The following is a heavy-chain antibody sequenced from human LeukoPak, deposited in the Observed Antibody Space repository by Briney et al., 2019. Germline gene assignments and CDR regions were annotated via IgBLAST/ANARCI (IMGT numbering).Heavy chain of an antibody. D-gene: IGHD1-26*01. CDR2: MNPNSGNT. V-gene: IGHV1-8*03. Sequence: GASVKVSCKASGGTFSSYAISWVRQAPGQGLEWMGRMNPNSGNTGYAQKFQGRVTITRNTSISTAYMELSSLRSEDTAVYYCARGCGELLTWGQGTLVTVSS. J-gene: IGHJ5*02. CDR3: ARGCGELLT. CDR1: GGTFSSYA.